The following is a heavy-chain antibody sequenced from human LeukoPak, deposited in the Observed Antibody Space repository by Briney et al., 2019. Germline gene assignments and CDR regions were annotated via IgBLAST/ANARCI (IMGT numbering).Heavy chain of an antibody. CDR1: GFTLSSYG. D-gene: IGHD6-19*01. J-gene: IGHJ4*02. Sequence: PARSLRLSCAASGFTLSSYGIHWVRQAPGKGLGWVAVIWNDGSNKYYANSVNGRFTTSTDNPKNTPYLQMNSLRAVDTAVYDCARGGSSGSAMIFDYWGQGALVTVSS. CDR2: IWNDGSNK. V-gene: IGHV3-33*01. CDR3: ARGGSSGSAMIFDY.